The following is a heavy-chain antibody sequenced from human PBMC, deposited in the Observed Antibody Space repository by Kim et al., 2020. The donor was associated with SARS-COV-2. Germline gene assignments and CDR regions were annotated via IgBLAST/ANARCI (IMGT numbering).Heavy chain of an antibody. CDR2: INHSGST. CDR3: ARDPGGTGLDY. CDR1: GGSFSGYY. V-gene: IGHV4-34*01. Sequence: SETLSLTCAVYGGSFSGYYWSWIRQPPGKGLEWIGEINHSGSTNYNPSLKSRVTISVDTSKNQFSLKLSSVTAADTAVYYCARDPGGTGLDYWGQGTLVTASS. J-gene: IGHJ4*02. D-gene: IGHD3-16*01.